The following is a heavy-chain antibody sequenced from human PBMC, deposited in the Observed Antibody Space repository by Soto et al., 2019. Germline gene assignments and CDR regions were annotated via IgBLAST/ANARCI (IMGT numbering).Heavy chain of an antibody. J-gene: IGHJ6*02. CDR3: ARGKRRYFDWLPNYGMDV. V-gene: IGHV4-30-4*01. D-gene: IGHD3-9*01. CDR2: IYYSGST. Sequence: QVQLQESGPGLVKPSQTLSLTCTVSGGSISSGDYYWSWIRQPPGKGLEWIGYIYYSGSTYYNPSLKSRVTISVDTSKNQFSLKLSSVTAADTAVYYCARGKRRYFDWLPNYGMDVWGQGTTVTVSS. CDR1: GGSISSGDYY.